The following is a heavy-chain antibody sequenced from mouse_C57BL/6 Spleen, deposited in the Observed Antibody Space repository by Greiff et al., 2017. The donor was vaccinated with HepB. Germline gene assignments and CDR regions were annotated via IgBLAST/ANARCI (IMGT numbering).Heavy chain of an antibody. CDR2: ISSGGSYT. CDR1: GFTFSSYG. V-gene: IGHV5-6*01. Sequence: EVMLVESGGDLVKPGGSLKLSCAASGFTFSSYGMSWVRQTPDKRLEWVATISSGGSYTYYPDSVKGRFTISRDNAKNTLCLQMSSLKSEDTAMYYCARDGPAWFAYWGQGTLVTVSA. D-gene: IGHD2-3*01. CDR3: ARDGPAWFAY. J-gene: IGHJ3*01.